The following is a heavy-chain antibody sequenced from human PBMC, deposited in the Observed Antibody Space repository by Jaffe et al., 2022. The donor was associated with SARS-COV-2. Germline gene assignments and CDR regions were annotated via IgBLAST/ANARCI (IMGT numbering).Heavy chain of an antibody. V-gene: IGHV3-33*01. Sequence: QVQLVESGGGVVQPGRSLRLSCAASGFTFNNYGMHWVRQAPGKGLEWVAVIWYDGSNKYYADSVKGRFTISRDNSKNTLYLQMDSLRAEDTAVYYCARCYYLDRSSTPDYWGQGTLVTVSS. CDR2: IWYDGSNK. CDR3: ARCYYLDRSSTPDY. CDR1: GFTFNNYG. J-gene: IGHJ4*02. D-gene: IGHD2-2*01.